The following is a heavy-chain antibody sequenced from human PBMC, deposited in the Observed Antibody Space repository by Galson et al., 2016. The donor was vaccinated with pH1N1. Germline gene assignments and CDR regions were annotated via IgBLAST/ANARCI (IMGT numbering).Heavy chain of an antibody. D-gene: IGHD1-26*01. CDR1: GFTFDDYA. Sequence: SLRLSCAASGFTFDDYAMHWVRQAPGKGLEWVSGISWNNGSMDYADSVKGRFTISRDNAKNSLFLQMNSLRAEDTALYYCAKVGRFYYDTFDYWGQGTLVTGSS. CDR3: AKVGRFYYDTFDY. CDR2: ISWNNGSM. V-gene: IGHV3-9*01. J-gene: IGHJ4*02.